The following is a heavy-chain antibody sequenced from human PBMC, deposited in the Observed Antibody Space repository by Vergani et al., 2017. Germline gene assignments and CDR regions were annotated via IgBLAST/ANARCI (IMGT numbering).Heavy chain of an antibody. CDR2: IIPILGIA. Sequence: QVQLVQSGAEVKKPGSSVKVSCKASGGTFSSYTISWVRQAPGQGLEWMGRIIPILGIANYAQKFQGRVTITADKSTSTAYMELSSLRSEDTAVYYCARQNENPDYYDSSGYYHFDYWGQGTLVTVSS. D-gene: IGHD3-22*01. V-gene: IGHV1-69*02. CDR1: GGTFSSYT. CDR3: ARQNENPDYYDSSGYYHFDY. J-gene: IGHJ4*02.